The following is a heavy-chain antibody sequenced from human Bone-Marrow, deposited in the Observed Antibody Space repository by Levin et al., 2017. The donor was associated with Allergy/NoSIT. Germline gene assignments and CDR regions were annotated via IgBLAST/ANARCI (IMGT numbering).Heavy chain of an antibody. CDR3: ATLQYGDYGNDY. D-gene: IGHD4-11*01. J-gene: IGHJ4*02. CDR2: ITSGGST. Sequence: LSLTCAASGFPFRTYSMNWVRQAPGQRLEWVSAITSGGSTFYPDSIKGRFTISRDNARNSLFLQMNSLRVADTGVYYCATLQYGDYGNDYWGQGTLVTVSS. V-gene: IGHV3-21*01. CDR1: GFPFRTYS.